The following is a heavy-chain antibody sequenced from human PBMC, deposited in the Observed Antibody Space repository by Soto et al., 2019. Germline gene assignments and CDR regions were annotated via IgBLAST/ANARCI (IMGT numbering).Heavy chain of an antibody. J-gene: IGHJ3*02. CDR2: SGSGDSA. Sequence: EVQLLESGGGLVQPGGSLRLSCAASGFDFSSYDMSWVRQAPGKGLEWVSGSGSGDSAYYADSVRGRFTISRDNSKDTLYVQMNSLRNEDTAIYYCAKEDDAWTNGYFDSWGQGTVVTVSS. V-gene: IGHV3-23*01. CDR3: AKEDDAWTNGYFDS. CDR1: GFDFSSYD. D-gene: IGHD2-8*01.